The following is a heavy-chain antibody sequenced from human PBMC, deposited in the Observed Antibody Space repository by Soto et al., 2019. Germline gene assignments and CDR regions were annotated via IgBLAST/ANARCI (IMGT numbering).Heavy chain of an antibody. CDR1: GGSFSGYY. J-gene: IGHJ4*02. CDR2: INHSGST. CDR3: VGGNPFDY. Sequence: SETLSLTCAVYGGSFSGYYWSWIRQPPGKGLEWIGEINHSGSTNYNPSLKSRVTISVDTSKNQFSLKLSSVTAADTAVYYCVGGNPFDYWGQGTLVTVSS. V-gene: IGHV4-34*01.